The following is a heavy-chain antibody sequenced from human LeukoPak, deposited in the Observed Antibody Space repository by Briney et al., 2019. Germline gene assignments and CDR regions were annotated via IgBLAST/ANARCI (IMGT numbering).Heavy chain of an antibody. CDR2: ISSSSSYI. CDR1: GFTFGSYT. Sequence: GGSLRLSCAASGFTFGSYTMNWGRQAPGKGLVWVSSISSSSSYIYYADSVKGRFTISRDNAKNSLFLQMDSLRAEDTAVFSCARDWLTGNDWGQGTRVTVSS. V-gene: IGHV3-21*01. J-gene: IGHJ4*02. CDR3: ARDWLTGND. D-gene: IGHD7-27*01.